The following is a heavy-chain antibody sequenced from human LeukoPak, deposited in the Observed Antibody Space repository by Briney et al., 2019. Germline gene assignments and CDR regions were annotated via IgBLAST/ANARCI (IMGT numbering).Heavy chain of an antibody. D-gene: IGHD1-26*01. V-gene: IGHV3-21*01. CDR3: ATGGTYFDC. CDR2: ISSTSSYI. J-gene: IGHJ4*02. Sequence: GGSLRLSCAASGFTFSSFWMHWVRQAPGKGLEWVSSISSTSSYIYYADSVKGRFTISRDNAKNSLYLQMNSLRAGDTAVYYCATGGTYFDCWGQGTLVTVSS. CDR1: GFTFSSFW.